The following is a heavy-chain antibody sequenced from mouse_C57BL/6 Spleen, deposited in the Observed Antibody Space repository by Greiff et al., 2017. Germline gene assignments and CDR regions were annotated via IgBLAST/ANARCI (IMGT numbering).Heavy chain of an antibody. V-gene: IGHV5-6*01. CDR2: ISSGGSYT. CDR3: AGQRGAFDY. Sequence: EVMLVESGGDLVKPGGSLKLSCAASGFTFSSYGMSWVRQTPDTRLEWVATISSGGSYTYYPDSVKGRFTISRDNAKNTLDLQMSSLKSEDTAMYYCAGQRGAFDYWGQGTTLTVSS. CDR1: GFTFSSYG. J-gene: IGHJ2*01.